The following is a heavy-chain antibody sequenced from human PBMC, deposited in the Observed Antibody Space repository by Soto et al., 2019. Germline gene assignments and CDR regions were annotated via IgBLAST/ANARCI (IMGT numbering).Heavy chain of an antibody. CDR2: LNPSNGNS. CDR3: ESDPLNYLSELDH. Sequence: QVQLVQSGAEVKKPGASVKVSCKASGYNFSTYAIAWVRQAPGQGLEWMGWLNPSNGNSRYSKKFLGRVNMTRDTSASTAYMELKNLTPEDTAVDYCESDPLNYLSELDHWGQAALDTISS. CDR1: GYNFSTYA. D-gene: IGHD3-16*01. J-gene: IGHJ5*02. V-gene: IGHV1-3*01.